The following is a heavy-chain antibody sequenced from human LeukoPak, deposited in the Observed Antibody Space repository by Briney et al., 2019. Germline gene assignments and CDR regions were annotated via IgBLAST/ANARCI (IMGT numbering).Heavy chain of an antibody. V-gene: IGHV1-69*04. J-gene: IGHJ4*02. CDR1: GGTFSSYA. Sequence: SVKVSCKASGGTFSSYAISWVRQAPGQGLEWMGRIILILGIANYAQKFQGRVTITADKSTSTAYMELSSLRSEDTAVYYCARDGNVVVPAAPSYYWGQGTLVTVSS. CDR2: IILILGIA. CDR3: ARDGNVVVPAAPSYY. D-gene: IGHD2-2*01.